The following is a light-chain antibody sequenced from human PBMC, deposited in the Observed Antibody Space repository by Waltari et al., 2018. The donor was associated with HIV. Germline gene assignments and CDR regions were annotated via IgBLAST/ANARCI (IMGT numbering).Light chain of an antibody. CDR3: QAWDSSTGV. Sequence: SYELTQPPSVSVSPGQTASITCSGDKLGDKYACWYQQKPGQSPVLVIYQDSKRPSGSPGRFSGSNAVNTATLTISGTQAMDEADYYCQAWDSSTGVFGTGTKVTVL. CDR1: KLGDKY. V-gene: IGLV3-1*01. J-gene: IGLJ1*01. CDR2: QDS.